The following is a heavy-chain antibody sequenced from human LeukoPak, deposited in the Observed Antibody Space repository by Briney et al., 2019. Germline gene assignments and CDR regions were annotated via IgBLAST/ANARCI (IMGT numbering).Heavy chain of an antibody. CDR3: ARSPTYYYMDV. CDR2: SYDGTNK. V-gene: IGHV3-30-3*01. Sequence: GGSLRLSCAASGFTFTNYVIHWVRQPPGKGLEWLAVSYDGTNKYYADSVKGRFTISRDHSKSTMDLQMDSLGGADSAVYYCARSPTYYYMDVWGKGTTVTVSS. CDR1: GFTFTNYV. J-gene: IGHJ6*03.